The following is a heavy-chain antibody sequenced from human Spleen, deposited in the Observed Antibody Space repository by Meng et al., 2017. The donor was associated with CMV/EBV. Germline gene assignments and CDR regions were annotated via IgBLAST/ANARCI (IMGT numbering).Heavy chain of an antibody. CDR1: DYSISNGYY. V-gene: IGHV4-38-2*02. CDR2: IYHSGNT. J-gene: IGHJ4*02. Sequence: SETLSLTCTVSDYSISNGYYWGWIRQPPGKGLEWIGNIYHSGNTYYNPSLKSRATISVDTSKNHFSLRLNSVTAADTAVYYCARRSAECGGDCYAFDYWGPGTQVTVSS. D-gene: IGHD2-21*01. CDR3: ARRSAECGGDCYAFDY.